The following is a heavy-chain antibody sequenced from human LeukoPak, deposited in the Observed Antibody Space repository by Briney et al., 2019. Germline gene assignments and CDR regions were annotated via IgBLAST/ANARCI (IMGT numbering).Heavy chain of an antibody. D-gene: IGHD3-3*01. V-gene: IGHV1-8*01. Sequence: GASVKVSCKASGYTFTSYDINWVRQATGQGLEWMGWMNPNSGNTGYAQKFQGRVTMTRNTSISTAYMELSSLRSEDTAVYYCARGRARRAFTIFGVVTEYYFDYWGQGTLVTVSS. CDR2: MNPNSGNT. J-gene: IGHJ4*02. CDR3: ARGRARRAFTIFGVVTEYYFDY. CDR1: GYTFTSYD.